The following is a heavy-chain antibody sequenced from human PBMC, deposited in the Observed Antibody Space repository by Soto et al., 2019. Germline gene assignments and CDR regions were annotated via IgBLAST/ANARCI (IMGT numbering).Heavy chain of an antibody. CDR3: AILDKFNGGWS. Sequence: QVQLVESGGGVVQPGRSLRLSCAASGFTFSSYAMHWVRRAPGKGLEWVAAVSHDGKSGFYADSVSGRFTVSRDNSNNLVYLQMDRLRPEDTALFYCAILDKFNGGWSWGQGNGVSVSS. CDR2: VSHDGKSG. D-gene: IGHD6-19*01. J-gene: IGHJ4*02. V-gene: IGHV3-30*14. CDR1: GFTFSSYA.